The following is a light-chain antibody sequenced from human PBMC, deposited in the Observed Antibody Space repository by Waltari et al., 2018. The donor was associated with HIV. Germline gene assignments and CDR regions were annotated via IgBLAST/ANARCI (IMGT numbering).Light chain of an antibody. Sequence: QLVLTQSPSASASLGASVTPTCSLGFGTNNYAIAWPPQQPGKGPRFLMKLNSDGSHTKGDGIPDRFSGSSSGTERYLTISSLQSEDEADYYCQSWGGGSWVFGGGTKLTVL. CDR2: LNSDGSH. CDR3: QSWGGGSWV. V-gene: IGLV4-69*01. J-gene: IGLJ3*02. CDR1: FGTNNYA.